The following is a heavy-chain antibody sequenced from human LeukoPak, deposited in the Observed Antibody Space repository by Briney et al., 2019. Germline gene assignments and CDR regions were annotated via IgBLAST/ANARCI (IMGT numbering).Heavy chain of an antibody. D-gene: IGHD3-22*01. V-gene: IGHV4-30-2*01. CDR1: GGSISSGGHS. CDR3: ARVYYYDSSGYSWIFDY. J-gene: IGHJ4*02. CDR2: IYHSGST. Sequence: SQTLSLTCAVSGGSISSGGHSWSWIRQPPGKGLEWIGYIYHSGSTYYNPSLKSRVTISVDRSKNQFSLKLSSVTAADTAVYYCARVYYYDSSGYSWIFDYWGQGTLVTVSS.